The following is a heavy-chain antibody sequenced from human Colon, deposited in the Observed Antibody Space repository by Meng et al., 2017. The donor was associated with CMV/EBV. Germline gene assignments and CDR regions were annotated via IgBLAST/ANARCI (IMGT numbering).Heavy chain of an antibody. CDR1: GGSITDTYAY. Sequence: SETLSLTCTVSGGSITDTYAYWGWVRQSPGKGLEWIGDVYCSGGARYNPSLKSRVTISVDTSKNQFSLRVNSVTAADTAVYYCAREGYSPPIVGALGSWGQGTLVTVSS. D-gene: IGHD1-26*01. CDR3: AREGYSPPIVGALGS. V-gene: IGHV4-39*07. J-gene: IGHJ5*01. CDR2: VYCSGGA.